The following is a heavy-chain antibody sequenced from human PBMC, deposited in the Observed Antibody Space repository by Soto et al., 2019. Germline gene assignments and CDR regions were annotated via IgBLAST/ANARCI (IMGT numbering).Heavy chain of an antibody. D-gene: IGHD3-3*02. CDR3: ARDRHFRGGPDDI. CDR1: GFTFSSFG. V-gene: IGHV3-33*01. Sequence: QVQLVESGGGVVQSGRSPILSCAASGFTFSSFGMHWVRQAPGKGLEGVALIWHDGTFTHYADSVKGRFTISRDNSKNRLYLQMNSLRADDTAVYYWARDRHFRGGPDDIWGQGTMGTVSS. J-gene: IGHJ3*02. CDR2: IWHDGTFT.